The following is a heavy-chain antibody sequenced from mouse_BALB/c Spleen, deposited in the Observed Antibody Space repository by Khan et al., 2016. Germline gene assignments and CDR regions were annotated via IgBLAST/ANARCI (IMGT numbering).Heavy chain of an antibody. CDR1: GYTFTNYG. J-gene: IGHJ1*01. CDR3: ARYRYYYGSSRYFDV. CDR2: INTYSGEP. D-gene: IGHD1-1*01. Sequence: QIQLVQSGPELKKPGKTVKISCKASGYTFTNYGMNWVKQAPGKGLKWMGWINTYSGEPTYADDFKGRFALSLETSANTAYLQINNLKNEDTATYFCARYRYYYGSSRYFDVWGAGTTVTVSS. V-gene: IGHV9-3-1*01.